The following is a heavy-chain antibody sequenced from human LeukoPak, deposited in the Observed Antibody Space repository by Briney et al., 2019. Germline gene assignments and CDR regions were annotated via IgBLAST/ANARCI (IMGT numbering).Heavy chain of an antibody. CDR2: INPRGSRT. Sequence: GASVKVSCKASGYTTYYVHWVRQAPGQGLEWLGIINPRGSRTRYAQKFQGRVTMTRDTSITTAYLELSRLRSDDTAVYYCARIGYNHYFDYWGQGTLVTVSS. CDR1: GYTTYY. J-gene: IGHJ4*02. V-gene: IGHV1-46*01. CDR3: ARIGYNHYFDY. D-gene: IGHD5-24*01.